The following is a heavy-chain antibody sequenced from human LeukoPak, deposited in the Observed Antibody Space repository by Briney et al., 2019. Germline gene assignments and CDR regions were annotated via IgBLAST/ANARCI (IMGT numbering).Heavy chain of an antibody. V-gene: IGHV4-4*02. CDR2: IYHSGST. Sequence: SETLSLTCAVSGGSISSSNWWSWVRQPPGKGLEWIGEIYHSGSTNYNPSLKSRVTISVDRSKNQFSLKLSSVTAADTAVYYCARRWADLWEQQLDDAFDIWGQGTMVTVSS. CDR3: ARRWADLWEQQLDDAFDI. J-gene: IGHJ3*02. CDR1: GGSISSSNW. D-gene: IGHD6-13*01.